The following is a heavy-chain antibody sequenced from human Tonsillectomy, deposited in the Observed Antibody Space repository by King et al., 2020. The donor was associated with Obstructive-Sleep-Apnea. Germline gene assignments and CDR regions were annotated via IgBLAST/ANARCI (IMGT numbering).Heavy chain of an antibody. CDR1: AFTFSSYA. CDR2: ISYDGSNK. Sequence: VQLVESGGGVVQPGRSLRLSCAASAFTFSSYAMHWVRQAPGKGLEWVAVISYDGSNKYYADSVQGRFTISRDNSKNTLFLQMNSLRAEDTAVYYCARGARGYSYEHYFDYWGLGTLVTVSS. J-gene: IGHJ4*02. D-gene: IGHD5-18*01. V-gene: IGHV3-30*04. CDR3: ARGARGYSYEHYFDY.